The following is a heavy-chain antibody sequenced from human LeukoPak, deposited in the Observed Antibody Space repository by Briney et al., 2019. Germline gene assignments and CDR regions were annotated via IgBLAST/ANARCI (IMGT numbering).Heavy chain of an antibody. CDR3: ARLEPYYDILTGYSYQNYYFDY. Sequence: SENLSLTCTVSGGSVSSSSYYWGWIRQPPGKGLDWIGSIYYSGSTYYNPSLKSRVTISVDTSKNQFSLKLSSVTAADTAVYYCARLEPYYDILTGYSYQNYYFDYWGQGTLVTVSS. CDR1: GGSVSSSSYY. CDR2: IYYSGST. J-gene: IGHJ4*02. V-gene: IGHV4-39*01. D-gene: IGHD3-9*01.